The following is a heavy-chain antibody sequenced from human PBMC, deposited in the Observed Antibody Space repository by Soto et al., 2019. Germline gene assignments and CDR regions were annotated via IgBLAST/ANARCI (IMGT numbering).Heavy chain of an antibody. CDR3: ATGGHAFGRESSGGFDS. Sequence: QVQLQESGPGLVMPSQTLSLTCTVSGVSIRSGGYFWRWNRQHPGKGLEWYGYMYYSGSSYFNPPFKRRVALSLDTAENQFALELRSVTAANTAVYYCATGGHAFGRESSGGFDSWGQGSVVTVAS. V-gene: IGHV4-31*03. CDR2: MYYSGSS. CDR1: GVSIRSGGYF. D-gene: IGHD3-10*01. J-gene: IGHJ5*01.